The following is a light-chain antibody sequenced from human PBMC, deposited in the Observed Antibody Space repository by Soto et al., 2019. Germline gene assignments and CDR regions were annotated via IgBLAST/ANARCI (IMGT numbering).Light chain of an antibody. V-gene: IGKV3-20*01. CDR1: QSVSSNF. Sequence: EIVLTQSPGTLSLSPGERATLSCRASQSVSSNFLAWYQQRPGQAPRLLIYGASSRATGIPDRFSGSGSGTDFTLTISRLEPEDFAVYYSQQYGSSQTFGQGTKLEIK. CDR2: GAS. CDR3: QQYGSSQT. J-gene: IGKJ2*01.